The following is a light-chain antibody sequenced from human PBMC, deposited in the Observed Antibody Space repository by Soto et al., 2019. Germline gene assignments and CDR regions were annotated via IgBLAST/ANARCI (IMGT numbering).Light chain of an antibody. V-gene: IGLV2-14*01. CDR1: SSDVGAYSY. CDR3: SSYTSISTLV. J-gene: IGLJ2*01. Sequence: QSVLTQPASVSGSPGQSITISCTGTSSDVGAYSYVSWYQQHPGKVPKLMIYEVINRPSGVSNRFSGSKSGNTASLTISGLQTEDEADYYCSSYTSISTLVFGGGTKLTVL. CDR2: EVI.